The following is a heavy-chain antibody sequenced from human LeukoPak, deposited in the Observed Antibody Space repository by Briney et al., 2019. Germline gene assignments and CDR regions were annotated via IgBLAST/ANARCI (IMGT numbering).Heavy chain of an antibody. V-gene: IGHV4-39*07. CDR3: ARDGPYWGGFDY. D-gene: IGHD7-27*01. CDR1: GGSISSSSYY. J-gene: IGHJ4*02. Sequence: SETLSLTCTVSGGSISSSSYYWGWIRQPPGKGLEWTGSIYYSGSTYYNPSLKSRVTISVDTSKNQFSLKLSSVTAADTAVYYCARDGPYWGGFDYWGQGTLVTVSS. CDR2: IYYSGST.